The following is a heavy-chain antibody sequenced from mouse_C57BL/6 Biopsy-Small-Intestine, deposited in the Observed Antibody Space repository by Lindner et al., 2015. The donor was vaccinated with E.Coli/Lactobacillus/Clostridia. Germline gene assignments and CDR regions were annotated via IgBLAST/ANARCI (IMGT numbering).Heavy chain of an antibody. CDR3: ARGGGSSGFDY. V-gene: IGHV1-42*01. CDR2: IYPNTGGT. Sequence: VQLQESGPELVKPGASVKMSCKTSGYSFTGYYMHWVKQSPEKSLEWIGQIYPNTGGTTYNQKFKAKATLTVDKSSSTAYMQLNSLTSEDSAVYYCARGGGSSGFDYWGQGTTLTVSS. D-gene: IGHD3-1*01. J-gene: IGHJ2*01. CDR1: GYSFTGYY.